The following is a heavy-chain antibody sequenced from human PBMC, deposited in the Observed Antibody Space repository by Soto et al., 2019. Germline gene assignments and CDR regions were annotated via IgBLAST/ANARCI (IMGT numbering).Heavy chain of an antibody. D-gene: IGHD3-9*01. V-gene: IGHV3-9*01. CDR2: ISWNTGSI. CDR1: GFTFDDYA. CDR3: AKGSGYDILTDFDY. Sequence: EVQLVDSGGGLVQPGRSLRLSCAASGFTFDDYAMYWVRQAPGKGLEWVSGISWNTGSIGYADSVKGRFTISRDNAKNSLYLQMNSLRAEDTALYYCAKGSGYDILTDFDYWGQGTLVTVSS. J-gene: IGHJ4*02.